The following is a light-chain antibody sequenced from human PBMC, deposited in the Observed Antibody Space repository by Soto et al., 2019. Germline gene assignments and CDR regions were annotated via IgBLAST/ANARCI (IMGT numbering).Light chain of an antibody. V-gene: IGKV1-6*01. Sequence: AIQMTQSPSSLSASVGDRVTITCRASQGIRNDLGWYQQKPGKPPKLLIYGASSLHSGVPSRFSGSGSGTDFTLIISSLQPEDFATYYCLQDYNYPLTFGGGNKVEIK. J-gene: IGKJ4*01. CDR2: GAS. CDR1: QGIRND. CDR3: LQDYNYPLT.